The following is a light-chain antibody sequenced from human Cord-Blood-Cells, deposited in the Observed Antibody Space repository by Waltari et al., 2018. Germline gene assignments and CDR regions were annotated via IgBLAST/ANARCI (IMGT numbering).Light chain of an antibody. CDR2: DVS. CDR3: SSYTSSSTPWV. CDR1: SSDSGGYNY. Sequence: QSALTPPASVSGSPGQSITIPCTGTSSDSGGYNYVLRYQQQPGKAPKLMIYDVSNWPSGVSNRFSGSKSGNTASLTISGLQAEDEADYYCSSYTSSSTPWVFGGGTKLTVL. J-gene: IGLJ3*02. V-gene: IGLV2-14*03.